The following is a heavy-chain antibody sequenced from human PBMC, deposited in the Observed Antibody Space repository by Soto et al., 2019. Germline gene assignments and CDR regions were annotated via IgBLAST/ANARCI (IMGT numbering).Heavy chain of an antibody. J-gene: IGHJ4*02. V-gene: IGHV3-21*06. CDR3: ARESEDLTSNFDY. CDR2: ISGSGSNT. CDR1: GSTFSSYV. Sequence: GGSLRLSCVASGSTFSSYVMSWVRQAPGKGLEWVSLISGSGSNTYYTDSVKGRFTISRDNAKNSLYLEMNSLRAEDTAVYYCARESEDLTSNFDYWGQGTLVTVSS.